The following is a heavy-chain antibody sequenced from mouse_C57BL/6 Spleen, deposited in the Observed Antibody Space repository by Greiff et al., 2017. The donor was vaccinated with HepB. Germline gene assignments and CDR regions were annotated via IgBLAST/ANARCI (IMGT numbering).Heavy chain of an antibody. CDR3: ARNDYDPWYFDV. J-gene: IGHJ1*03. CDR2: IWSGGST. CDR1: GFSLTSYG. V-gene: IGHV2-2*01. Sequence: QVQLQQSGPGLVQPSQSLSITCTVSGFSLTSYGVHWVRQSPGKGLEWLGVIWSGGSTDYNAAFISRLSISKDNSKSQVFFKMNSLQADDTAIYYCARNDYDPWYFDVWGTGTTVTVSS. D-gene: IGHD2-4*01.